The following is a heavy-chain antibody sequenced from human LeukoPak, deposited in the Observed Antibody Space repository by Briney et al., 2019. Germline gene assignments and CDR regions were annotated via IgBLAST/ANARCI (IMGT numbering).Heavy chain of an antibody. CDR3: AKDRETTASGTFDY. CDR1: GFTFRNYG. J-gene: IGHJ4*02. CDR2: ISDDGSNK. D-gene: IGHD6-13*01. Sequence: PGRSLRLPCAASGFTFRNYGMHCVRQAPGKGLEWVAVISDDGSNKNYADSVRGRFTISRDNSNNTLYLQMNSLRAEDTAVYYCAKDRETTASGTFDYWGRGTLVTVSS. V-gene: IGHV3-30*18.